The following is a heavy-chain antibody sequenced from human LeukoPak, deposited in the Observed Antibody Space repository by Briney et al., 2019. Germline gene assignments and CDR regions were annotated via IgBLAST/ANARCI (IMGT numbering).Heavy chain of an antibody. V-gene: IGHV3-7*01. CDR2: INQDGSAK. Sequence: PGGSLRLSCAASGFTFSSSWMTWARQAPVKGLEWVASINQDGSAKYYVDSVKGRFTISRDNAKNSLYLQMNSLRAEDTAVYYCAKDFYGYCSSTSCSYLDYWGQGTLVTVSS. CDR1: GFTFSSSW. CDR3: AKDFYGYCSSTSCSYLDY. D-gene: IGHD2-2*01. J-gene: IGHJ4*02.